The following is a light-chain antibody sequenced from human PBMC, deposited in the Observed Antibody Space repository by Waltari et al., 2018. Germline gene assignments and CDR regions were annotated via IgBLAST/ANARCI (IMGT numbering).Light chain of an antibody. CDR2: GAS. J-gene: IGKJ3*01. CDR3: QQYNNWPPLFT. V-gene: IGKV3D-15*01. CDR1: QSVSSN. Sequence: EIVMTQSPATLSVSPGDRATLSCRASQSVSSNLAWYQQKPGQAPRLLIYGASTRATGIPARFSGTGSGTAFTLTISSLQSEDFAVYYCQQYNNWPPLFTFGPGTKVDMK.